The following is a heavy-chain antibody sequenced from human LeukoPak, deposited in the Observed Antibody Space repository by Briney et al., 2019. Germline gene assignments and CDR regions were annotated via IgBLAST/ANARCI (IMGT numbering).Heavy chain of an antibody. V-gene: IGHV3-23*01. J-gene: IGHJ5*02. CDR2: ISGSGGST. D-gene: IGHD3-22*01. CDR3: AKIFHTDGYYLGEHLFDA. CDR1: GFTFNNYA. Sequence: GGSLRLSCAASGFTFNNYAMSWVRQAPGKGPEWLSAISGSGGSTTDADSVKGRFTTSRGNSKSTLYLQMNSLRAEDTAIYYCAKIFHTDGYYLGEHLFDAWGQGTLVTVSS.